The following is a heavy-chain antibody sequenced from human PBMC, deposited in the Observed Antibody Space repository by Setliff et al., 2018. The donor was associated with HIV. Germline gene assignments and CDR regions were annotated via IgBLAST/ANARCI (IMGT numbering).Heavy chain of an antibody. J-gene: IGHJ4*02. Sequence: ASVKVSCKASGYTFTSYYMHWVRQAPGQGLEWMGIINPSGGSTSYAQKFQGRVTMTRDTSKNQFSLKLSSVTAADTAVYYCARDSSSSVDYWGQGTLVTVSS. CDR2: INPSGGST. V-gene: IGHV1-46*01. D-gene: IGHD6-6*01. CDR1: GYTFTSYY. CDR3: ARDSSSSVDY.